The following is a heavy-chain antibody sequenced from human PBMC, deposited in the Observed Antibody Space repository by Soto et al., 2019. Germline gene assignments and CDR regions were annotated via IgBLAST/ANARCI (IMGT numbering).Heavy chain of an antibody. V-gene: IGHV3-23*01. CDR2: ITSGGDT. CDR1: GFTFSNYA. D-gene: IGHD6-19*01. Sequence: EVQLLESGGGLVQPGGSLRLFCAASGFTFSNYAMTWVRQAPGKGREWVSTITSGGDTYFGDTVKGRFTISRDISKSTLYLQMDSLRAEDTAVYYCAKTDKFNSQSSGWANRFDSWGQGTLVTVSS. J-gene: IGHJ4*02. CDR3: AKTDKFNSQSSGWANRFDS.